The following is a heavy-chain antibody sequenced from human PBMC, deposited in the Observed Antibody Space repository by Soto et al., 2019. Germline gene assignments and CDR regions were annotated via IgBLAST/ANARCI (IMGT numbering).Heavy chain of an antibody. V-gene: IGHV4-4*02. CDR2: IYHSGST. CDR3: ARAPPLGYSSGGDYYYYGMDV. D-gene: IGHD6-19*01. J-gene: IGHJ6*02. Sequence: SETLSVTCAVSGGSISSSNWWSWVRQPPGKGLEWIGEIYHSGSTNYNPSLKSRVTISVDKSKNQFSLKLSSVTAADTAVYYCARAPPLGYSSGGDYYYYGMDVWGQGTTVTVSS. CDR1: GGSISSSNW.